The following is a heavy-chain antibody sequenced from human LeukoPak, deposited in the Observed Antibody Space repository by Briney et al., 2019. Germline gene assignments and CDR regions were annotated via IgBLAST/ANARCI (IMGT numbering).Heavy chain of an antibody. J-gene: IGHJ4*02. D-gene: IGHD6-19*01. V-gene: IGHV3-11*01. CDR1: GFTFSDYN. CDR3: ARATAVAGPDY. Sequence: GGSLRLSCAASGFTFSDYNMRWIRQAPGKGLEWVSSISRSGSTKYYADSVKGRFTISRDNAKNSLFLQMNSLRAEDTAVYYCARATAVAGPDYWGQGTLVTVSS. CDR2: ISRSGSTK.